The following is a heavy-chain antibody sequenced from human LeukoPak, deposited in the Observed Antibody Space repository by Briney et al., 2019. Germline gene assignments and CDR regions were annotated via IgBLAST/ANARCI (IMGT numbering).Heavy chain of an antibody. CDR1: GFTFSSYA. J-gene: IGHJ4*02. D-gene: IGHD3-22*01. Sequence: PGGSLRLSCAASGFTFSSYAMIWVRQAPGKGLEWVSSISGSGFSTYYADSVKGRFTISRDNSRNTLYLQMNSLRAEDTAVYYCAKAKVFCDSSFPGSFDLWGQGTLVTVSS. V-gene: IGHV3-23*01. CDR3: AKAKVFCDSSFPGSFDL. CDR2: ISGSGFST.